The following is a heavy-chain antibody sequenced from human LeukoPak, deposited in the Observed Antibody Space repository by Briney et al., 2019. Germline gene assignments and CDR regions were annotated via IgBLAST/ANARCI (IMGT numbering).Heavy chain of an antibody. CDR2: ISGSGGKT. D-gene: IGHD6-19*01. Sequence: GGSLRLSCAASGFTFSSYAMSWVRQAPGKGLDWVSVISGSGGKTYYADSVKGRFTIPRDNSKNTLYLQMNSLKAEDTAVYYCAKTRGWPYYFDYWGQGTLVTVSS. CDR1: GFTFSSYA. CDR3: AKTRGWPYYFDY. J-gene: IGHJ4*02. V-gene: IGHV3-23*01.